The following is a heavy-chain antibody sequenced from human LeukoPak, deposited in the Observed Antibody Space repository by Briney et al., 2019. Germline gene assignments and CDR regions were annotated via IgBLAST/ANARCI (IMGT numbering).Heavy chain of an antibody. V-gene: IGHV3-53*01. D-gene: IGHD5-24*01. CDR2: IYSGGST. Sequence: GGSLRLSCAASGFTVSSNYMSWVRQAPGRGLEWVSVIYSGGSTYYADSVKGRFTISXDNSKNTLYLQMNSLRAEDTAVYYCAREMATIRYFDYWGQGTLVTVSS. CDR1: GFTVSSNY. J-gene: IGHJ4*02. CDR3: AREMATIRYFDY.